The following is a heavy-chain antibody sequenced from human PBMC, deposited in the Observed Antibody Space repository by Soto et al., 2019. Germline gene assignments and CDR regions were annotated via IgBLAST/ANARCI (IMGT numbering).Heavy chain of an antibody. CDR1: GASVSSGDHY. V-gene: IGHV4-30-4*01. Sequence: SETLSLTCTVYGASVSSGDHYWSCIRQPPGKGLEWIGYNYSSGGSYYNPSLKGRLTISIDTSKNQFSLKLNSVTVADTAIYSCVGTGTTDDYWGRGTLVTVSS. CDR2: NYSSGGS. J-gene: IGHJ4*02. CDR3: VGTGTTDDY. D-gene: IGHD1-1*01.